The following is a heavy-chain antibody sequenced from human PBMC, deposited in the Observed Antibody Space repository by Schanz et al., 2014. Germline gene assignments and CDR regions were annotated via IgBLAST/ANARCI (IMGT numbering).Heavy chain of an antibody. Sequence: QVQLVQSGADVKKPGASVKVSCKASGYTFTGYSMHWVRQAPGQGLEWMGWISPYNGNTNYAQKLQGRVTMTADTSTSTAYIELHILTSEDTAVYYCARGRTFDYWGQGTLVTVSS. J-gene: IGHJ4*02. CDR2: ISPYNGNT. CDR1: GYTFTGYS. CDR3: ARGRTFDY. V-gene: IGHV1-18*04.